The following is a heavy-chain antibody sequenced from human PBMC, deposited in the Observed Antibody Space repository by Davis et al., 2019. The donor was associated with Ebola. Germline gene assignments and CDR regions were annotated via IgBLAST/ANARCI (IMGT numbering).Heavy chain of an antibody. Sequence: MPSETLSLTCTVSGGSTSRYYWHWIRQPAGPVLEWIGRIYDNENLNYNPSLMSRVTLSVDMAKNQISLKLSSVTAADTAVYYCARDVGWERLRGDFDYWGQGTLVTVSS. J-gene: IGHJ4*02. D-gene: IGHD1-26*01. CDR2: IYDNENL. CDR3: ARDVGWERLRGDFDY. V-gene: IGHV4-4*07. CDR1: GGSTSRYY.